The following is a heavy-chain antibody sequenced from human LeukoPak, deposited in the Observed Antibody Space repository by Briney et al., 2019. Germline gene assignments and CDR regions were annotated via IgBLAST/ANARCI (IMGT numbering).Heavy chain of an antibody. D-gene: IGHD3-22*01. CDR2: INPSGGST. CDR3: ARDLYYDSSGHDAFDI. CDR1: GYTFTSYY. J-gene: IGHJ3*02. Sequence: ASVKVSCKASGYTFTSYYMHLVRQAPGQGLEWMGIINPSGGSTSYAQKFQGRVTMTRDTSTSTVYMELSSLRSEDTAVYYCARDLYYDSSGHDAFDIWGQGTMVTVSS. V-gene: IGHV1-46*01.